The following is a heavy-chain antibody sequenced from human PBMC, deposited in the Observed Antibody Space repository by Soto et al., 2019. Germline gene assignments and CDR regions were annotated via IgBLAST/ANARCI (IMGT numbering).Heavy chain of an antibody. D-gene: IGHD2-2*01. V-gene: IGHV3-7*04. CDR1: AFTFRNYC. CDR3: ARASSSTSGAIDY. CDR2: IKEDGSEK. J-gene: IGHJ4*02. Sequence: PGGSLRLSCAASAFTFRNYCMTWVRQAPGKGLESVAKIKEDGSEKYYVDSVKGRFTISRDNARDSVYLQMNSLTIEDTAMYYCARASSSTSGAIDYWGQGTLVTVSS.